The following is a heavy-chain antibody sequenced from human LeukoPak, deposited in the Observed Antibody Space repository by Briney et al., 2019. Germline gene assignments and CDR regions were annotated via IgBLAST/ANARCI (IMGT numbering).Heavy chain of an antibody. D-gene: IGHD6-19*01. CDR1: GYTFTSYD. Sequence: ASVKVSCKASGYTFTSYDINWVRQATGQGLEWMGWLNPNSGNTGYAQKFQGRVTITRNTSINTAYMELSSLRSEGTAVYYCARMTVSGRDNWFDPWGQGTLVTVSS. CDR2: LNPNSGNT. CDR3: ARMTVSGRDNWFDP. V-gene: IGHV1-8*03. J-gene: IGHJ5*02.